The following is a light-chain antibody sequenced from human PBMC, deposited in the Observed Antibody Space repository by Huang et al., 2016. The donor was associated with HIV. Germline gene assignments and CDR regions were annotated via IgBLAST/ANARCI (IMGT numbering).Light chain of an antibody. Sequence: EVMLTQSPSILSLSLGGTGTISCKASQSVGSYVAWYQQRPGQSPRLLLYDTSNRAAGIPTSFRGSGSGTDFTLTISGLESGDLGVFYCQQRSTWPLTFGGGTKVA. CDR1: QSVGSY. CDR2: DTS. V-gene: IGKV3-11*01. CDR3: QQRSTWPLT. J-gene: IGKJ4*01.